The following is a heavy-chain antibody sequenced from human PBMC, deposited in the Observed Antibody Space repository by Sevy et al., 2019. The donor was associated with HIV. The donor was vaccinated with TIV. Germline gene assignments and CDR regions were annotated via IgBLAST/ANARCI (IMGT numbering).Heavy chain of an antibody. Sequence: SETLSLTCGVSGESFSDYYWSWIRQPPRKGLEWIGEINYTGNTNDNPSLESRVRLLIDTSRKQFSLRLSSVTAADTAVYYCARVKRMGNQLWKADYWGQGTLVTVSS. J-gene: IGHJ4*02. CDR1: GESFSDYY. CDR3: ARVKRMGNQLWKADY. CDR2: INYTGNT. V-gene: IGHV4-34*01. D-gene: IGHD3-10*01.